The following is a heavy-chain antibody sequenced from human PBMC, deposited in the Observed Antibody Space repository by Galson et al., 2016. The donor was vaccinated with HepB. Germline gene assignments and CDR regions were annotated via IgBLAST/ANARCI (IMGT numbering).Heavy chain of an antibody. D-gene: IGHD3-10*01. CDR3: ARALAGNGAFDI. CDR1: GGSISSSNW. CDR2: IHHSGSA. Sequence: SETLSLTCAVSGGSISSSNWWSWVRQPPGKGLEWIGEIHHSGSANYNPSLKSRVTMSVDKSKNQFSLKLSSVTAADTAVYYCARALAGNGAFDIWGQGTMVTVSS. J-gene: IGHJ3*02. V-gene: IGHV4-4*02.